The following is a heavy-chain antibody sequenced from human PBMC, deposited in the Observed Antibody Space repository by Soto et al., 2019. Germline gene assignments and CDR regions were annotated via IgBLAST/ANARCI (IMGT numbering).Heavy chain of an antibody. Sequence: QITLNESGPTVVRPTETLTLTCRFSGFSLTTSGVGVGWIRQSPGKAPEWLALIYWDDDKRYSASLKSRLTLTKEPSKNQVVLTVSDLDPTDTATYYCANRVLRTVFGLVTTTAIYFDFWGQGTPVAVSS. CDR1: GFSLTTSGVG. CDR3: ANRVLRTVFGLVTTTAIYFDF. D-gene: IGHD3-3*01. V-gene: IGHV2-5*02. CDR2: IYWDDDK. J-gene: IGHJ4*02.